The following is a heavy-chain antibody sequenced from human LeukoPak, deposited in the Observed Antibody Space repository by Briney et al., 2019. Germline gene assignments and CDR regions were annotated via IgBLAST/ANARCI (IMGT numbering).Heavy chain of an antibody. D-gene: IGHD2-15*01. CDR1: GFTFDDYA. Sequence: GGSLRLSCAASGFTFDDYAMHWVRQAPGKGLEWVSGISWNSGSIGYADSVKGRFTISRDNSKNTLYLQMNSLRAEDTAVYYCARDLGGGSCGYWGQGTLVTVSS. CDR2: ISWNSGSI. V-gene: IGHV3-9*01. CDR3: ARDLGGGSCGY. J-gene: IGHJ4*02.